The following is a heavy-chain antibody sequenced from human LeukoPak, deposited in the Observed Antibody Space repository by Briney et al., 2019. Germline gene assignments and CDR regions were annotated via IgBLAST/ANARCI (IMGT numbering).Heavy chain of an antibody. D-gene: IGHD1-26*01. CDR1: GYTFTGYY. J-gene: IGHJ4*02. CDR3: AREVRAEGANDY. Sequence: ASVKVSCKASGYTFTGYYMHWVRQAPRQGLEWMGWINPNSGGTNYAQKFQGRVTMTRDTSISTAYMELSRLRSDDTAVYYCAREVRAEGANDYWGQGTLVTVSS. V-gene: IGHV1-2*02. CDR2: INPNSGGT.